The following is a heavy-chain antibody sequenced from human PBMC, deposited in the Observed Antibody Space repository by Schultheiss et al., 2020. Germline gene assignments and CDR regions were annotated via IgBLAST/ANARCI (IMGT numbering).Heavy chain of an antibody. D-gene: IGHD1-26*01. CDR3: ARVPYSGSLL. V-gene: IGHV4-59*12. CDR2: IYYSGST. J-gene: IGHJ4*02. Sequence: SETLSLTCTVSGGSISSYYWSWIRQPPGKGLEWIGYIYYSGSTYYNPSLKSRVTISVDTSKNQFSLKLSSVTAADTAVYYCARVPYSGSLLWGQGTLVTVSS. CDR1: GGSISSYY.